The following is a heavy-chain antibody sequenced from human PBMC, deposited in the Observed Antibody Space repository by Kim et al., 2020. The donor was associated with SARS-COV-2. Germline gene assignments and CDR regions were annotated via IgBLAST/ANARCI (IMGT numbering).Heavy chain of an antibody. CDR3: TKEAGDGKPFDY. CDR1: GFSVSTYG. Sequence: GGSLRLSCAASGFSVSTYGMSWVRQSPGKGLQFVSAISASGDATFYADSVKGRFTISDDNSKNTLYLQINSMGAEATAVYYCTKEAGDGKPFDYWC. V-gene: IGHV3-23*01. D-gene: IGHD2-21*02. CDR2: ISASGDAT. J-gene: IGHJ4*01.